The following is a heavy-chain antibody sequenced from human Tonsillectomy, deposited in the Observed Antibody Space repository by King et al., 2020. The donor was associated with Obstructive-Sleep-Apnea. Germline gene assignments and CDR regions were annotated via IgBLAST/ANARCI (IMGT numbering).Heavy chain of an antibody. J-gene: IGHJ6*02. Sequence: QLQESGPGLVKPSQTLSLTCTVSGGSISSGGYYWSWIRQHPGKGLEWIGYIYYSRSTYYNPSLKSRVTISVDTSKNQFSLKLSSVTAADTAVYYCARDQGYYYGSGSFSNYYYYGMDVWGQGTTVTVSS. V-gene: IGHV4-31*03. CDR1: GGSISSGGYY. CDR2: IYYSRST. D-gene: IGHD3-10*01. CDR3: ARDQGYYYGSGSFSNYYYYGMDV.